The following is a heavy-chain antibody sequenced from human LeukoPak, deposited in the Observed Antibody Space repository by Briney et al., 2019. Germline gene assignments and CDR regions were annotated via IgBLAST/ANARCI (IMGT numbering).Heavy chain of an antibody. D-gene: IGHD6-19*01. J-gene: IGHJ4*02. V-gene: IGHV3-9*01. CDR3: AISSGWYSYYFDY. CDR2: ISWNSGSI. CDR1: GFTFDDYA. Sequence: LRLSCAASGFTFDDYAMHWVRQAPGKGLEWVSGISWNSGSIGYADSVKGRFTISRDNAKNSLYLQMNSLRAEDTALYYCAISSGWYSYYFDYWGQGTLVTVSS.